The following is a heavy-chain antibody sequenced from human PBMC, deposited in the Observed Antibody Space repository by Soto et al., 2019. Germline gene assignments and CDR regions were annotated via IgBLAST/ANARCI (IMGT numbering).Heavy chain of an antibody. J-gene: IGHJ4*02. CDR3: AKDRRAGGNSAFYFDF. Sequence: PGGSLRLSCSVSGFKFSNYAMSWVRQAPGKGLEWVSLISATGGGTYYADSVKGRFTISRDNSHNTLYLQVHSLTAEDTAVYYCAKDRRAGGNSAFYFDFWGQGAQVPVSS. CDR2: ISATGGGT. D-gene: IGHD3-16*01. V-gene: IGHV3-23*01. CDR1: GFKFSNYA.